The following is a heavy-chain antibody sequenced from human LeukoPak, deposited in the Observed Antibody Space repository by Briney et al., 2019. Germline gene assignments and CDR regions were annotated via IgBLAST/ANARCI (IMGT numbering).Heavy chain of an antibody. J-gene: IGHJ1*01. D-gene: IGHD2-21*02. Sequence: GGSLRLSCVVSEFTFNRCWMNWVRQAPGKGLEWVAHINPDGRDTYYVDSVKGRFTISRDNAQNSMYLQMNSLRVEDTAVYYCTSWGDTTAEYFQRWGQGTLVTVSS. CDR1: EFTFNRCW. CDR2: INPDGRDT. CDR3: TSWGDTTAEYFQR. V-gene: IGHV3-7*01.